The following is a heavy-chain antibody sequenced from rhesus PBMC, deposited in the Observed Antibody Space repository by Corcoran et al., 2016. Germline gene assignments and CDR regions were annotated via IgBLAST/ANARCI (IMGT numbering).Heavy chain of an antibody. D-gene: IGHD4-29*01. Sequence: QVQLQESGPGVVKPSETLSLTCAVSGGSISSGYDWSWIRQPPGKGLEWIGDVYGSSGSTNSNPSLKNRVTISKDASKNQFSLKLSSVTAADTAVYYCARGRDVAGFDYWGQGVLVTVSS. V-gene: IGHV4-76*01. CDR2: VYGSSGST. CDR3: ARGRDVAGFDY. J-gene: IGHJ4*01. CDR1: GGSISSGYD.